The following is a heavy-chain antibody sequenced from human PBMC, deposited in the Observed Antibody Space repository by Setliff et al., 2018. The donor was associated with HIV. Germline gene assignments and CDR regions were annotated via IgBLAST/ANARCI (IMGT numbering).Heavy chain of an antibody. D-gene: IGHD6-6*01. V-gene: IGHV3-23*01. J-gene: IGHJ3*02. CDR1: GFTFSSNA. CDR3: ARGRIAEAFDI. Sequence: GGSLSLSCAACGFTFSSNAMSWVRQAPGKGLEWVSTISGSGGSTYYADSVNGRFTISRDNSKNTLYLQMNSLRAEDTAVYYCARGRIAEAFDIWGQGTMVTVSS. CDR2: ISGSGGST.